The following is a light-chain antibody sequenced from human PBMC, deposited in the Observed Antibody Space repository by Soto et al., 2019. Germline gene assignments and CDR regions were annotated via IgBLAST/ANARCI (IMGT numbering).Light chain of an antibody. CDR1: QTIISW. CDR3: QHYNSYSEA. CDR2: KAS. Sequence: DIQMTQSPSTLSGSVGDRVTITCRASQTIISWLACYQQKPGKAPKLLTYKASTLKSGVPSRFSGSGSGTEFTLTISSLQPDDFATYYCQHYNSYSEAFGQGTKVELK. J-gene: IGKJ1*01. V-gene: IGKV1-5*03.